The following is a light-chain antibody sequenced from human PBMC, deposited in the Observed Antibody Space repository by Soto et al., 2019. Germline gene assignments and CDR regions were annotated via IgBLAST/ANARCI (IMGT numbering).Light chain of an antibody. CDR2: AAS. V-gene: IGKV1-39*01. CDR3: QQSYSTLT. CDR1: QTISDY. J-gene: IGKJ3*01. Sequence: DIQMTQSPSSLSASVGDRVTITCRTSQTISDYLNWYQHKPGKAPKLLISAASSLQSGVPSRFSGSGSGTDFTLIISSLQPEDFATYYCQQSYSTLTFGPGTKVDI.